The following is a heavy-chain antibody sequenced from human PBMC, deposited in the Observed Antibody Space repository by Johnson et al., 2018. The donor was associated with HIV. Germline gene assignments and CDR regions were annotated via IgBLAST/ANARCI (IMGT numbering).Heavy chain of an antibody. Sequence: QVQLVESGGGLVQPGGSLRLSCAASGFTFSSYAMHWVRQAPAKGLEWVAVISYDGSDKYYAASVKGRFTISRDSSKNTLYLQMNTLRADDTAVYYCARGSRYTHDNDDVYLLQAFDIWGQGTMVTVSS. D-gene: IGHD3-16*01. CDR3: ARGSRYTHDNDDVYLLQAFDI. V-gene: IGHV3-30*04. J-gene: IGHJ3*02. CDR2: ISYDGSDK. CDR1: GFTFSSYA.